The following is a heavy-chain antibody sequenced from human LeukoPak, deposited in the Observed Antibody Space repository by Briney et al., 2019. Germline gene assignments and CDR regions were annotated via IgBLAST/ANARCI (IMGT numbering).Heavy chain of an antibody. CDR2: ISTDARTI. CDR3: VRGQATAWGLDY. V-gene: IGHV3-74*01. Sequence: GSLRLLCAASGFAFSTNWMHWVRQAPGEGLGWVSHISTDARTITYADFVKGQFTISRDNAKNTLYLQMNSLRAEDTALYYCVRGQATAWGLDYWGQGTLVTVSS. D-gene: IGHD6-13*01. CDR1: GFAFSTNW. J-gene: IGHJ4*02.